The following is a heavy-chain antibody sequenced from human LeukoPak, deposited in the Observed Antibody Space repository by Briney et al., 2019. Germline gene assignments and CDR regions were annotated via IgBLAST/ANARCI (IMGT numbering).Heavy chain of an antibody. Sequence: AGGSLRLSRAASGFTVSTNYMSWVRQAPGKGLEWVSVIYSGVKTHYADSVKGRFTISGDNSRNTLHLQMNSLRAEDTAVYYCALESAGTLRYWGQGTLVTVSS. CDR2: IYSGVKT. J-gene: IGHJ4*02. CDR3: ALESAGTLRY. V-gene: IGHV3-66*01. CDR1: GFTVSTNY. D-gene: IGHD6-13*01.